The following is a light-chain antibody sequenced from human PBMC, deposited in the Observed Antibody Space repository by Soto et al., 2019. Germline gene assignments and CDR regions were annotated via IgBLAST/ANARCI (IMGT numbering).Light chain of an antibody. CDR2: ANT. J-gene: IGLJ1*01. Sequence: QSVLTQPPSVSGAPGQRVTISWTGSSSNIGAGHDVHWYQQFPGTAPKLLIYANTNRPSGVPDRFSASKSGTSASLAITGLQAEDEADYYCQSYDTSLTYYVFGAGTKLTVL. V-gene: IGLV1-40*01. CDR3: QSYDTSLTYYV. CDR1: SSNIGAGHD.